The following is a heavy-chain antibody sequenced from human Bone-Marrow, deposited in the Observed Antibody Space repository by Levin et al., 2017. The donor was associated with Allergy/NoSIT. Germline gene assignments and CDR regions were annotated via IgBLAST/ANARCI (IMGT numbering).Heavy chain of an antibody. CDR1: GFTFSTYA. V-gene: IGHV3-23*01. CDR3: AKDEGTAYYYFDY. D-gene: IGHD2-21*02. J-gene: IGHJ4*02. Sequence: PGESLKISCAASGFTFSTYAMNWVRQAPGQGLEWVSSVSDSGGYTFYADSVKGRFTISRDNSKNTLYLQMNSLRAEDTALYYCAKDEGTAYYYFDYWGQGTLVTVSS. CDR2: VSDSGGYT.